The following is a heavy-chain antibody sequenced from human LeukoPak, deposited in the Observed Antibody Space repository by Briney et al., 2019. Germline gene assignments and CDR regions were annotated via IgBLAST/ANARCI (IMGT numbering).Heavy chain of an antibody. V-gene: IGHV1-2*06. Sequence: ASVKVSCKASGYTFTDYYMRWVRQATGQGLEWMGRINPNSGGTNYAQKFQDRVTMTRDTSISTAYMELSRLTSDDTAVYYCARQVGGSDYWGQGTLVTVSS. CDR2: INPNSGGT. CDR1: GYTFTDYY. J-gene: IGHJ4*02. D-gene: IGHD2-15*01. CDR3: ARQVGGSDY.